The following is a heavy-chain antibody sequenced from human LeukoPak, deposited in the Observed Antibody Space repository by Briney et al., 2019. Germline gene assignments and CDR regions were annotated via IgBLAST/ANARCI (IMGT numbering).Heavy chain of an antibody. D-gene: IGHD3-10*01. J-gene: IGHJ4*02. CDR3: ARARYYYGSGSYYNPMGY. Sequence: ASVKVSCKASGYTFTSYYMHWVRQAPGQGLEWMGIINPSGGSTSYAQKFQGRVTMTRDTSTSTVYMELSSLRSEDAAVYYCARARYYYGSGSYYNPMGYWGQGTLVTVSS. V-gene: IGHV1-46*01. CDR1: GYTFTSYY. CDR2: INPSGGST.